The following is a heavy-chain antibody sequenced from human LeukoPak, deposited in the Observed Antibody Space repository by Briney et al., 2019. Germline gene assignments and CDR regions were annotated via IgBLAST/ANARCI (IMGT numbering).Heavy chain of an antibody. CDR1: GGSISSGSYY. Sequence: SQTLSLTCTFSGGSISSGSYYWSWIRRPAGKGLEWIGRIYTSGSTNYNPSLKSRVTISVDTSKNQCSLKLSSVTAADTAVYYCARVGSDYYGSGSYYTHYYMDVWGKGTTVTVSS. D-gene: IGHD3-10*01. CDR2: IYTSGST. V-gene: IGHV4-61*02. CDR3: ARVGSDYYGSGSYYTHYYMDV. J-gene: IGHJ6*03.